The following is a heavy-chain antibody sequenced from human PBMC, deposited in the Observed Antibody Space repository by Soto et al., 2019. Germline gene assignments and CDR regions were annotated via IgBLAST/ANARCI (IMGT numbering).Heavy chain of an antibody. D-gene: IGHD3-3*01. CDR3: ARDRYYDFRAGAFDI. V-gene: IGHV3-33*01. J-gene: IGHJ3*02. Sequence: QVQLVESGGGVVQPGRSLRLSCAASGFTFSSYGMHWVRQAPGKGLEWVAVIWYDGSNKYYADSVKGRFTISRDNSKNTLYLQMNSLRAEDTAVYYCARDRYYDFRAGAFDIWGQGTMVTVSS. CDR2: IWYDGSNK. CDR1: GFTFSSYG.